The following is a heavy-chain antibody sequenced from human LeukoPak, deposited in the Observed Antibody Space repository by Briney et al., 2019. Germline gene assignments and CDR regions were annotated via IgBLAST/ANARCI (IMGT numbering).Heavy chain of an antibody. D-gene: IGHD3-22*01. Sequence: SETLSLTCSVSGASISDSYWTWIRQPPGKTLEWIGYIYYTGDNDYNPSLKSRVTMSVDTSKSHLSLKLTSVTAAGTAVYYCARVEAGITMIVGWGQGTLVTVSS. J-gene: IGHJ4*02. CDR3: ARVEAGITMIVG. CDR2: IYYTGDN. CDR1: GASISDSY. V-gene: IGHV4-59*08.